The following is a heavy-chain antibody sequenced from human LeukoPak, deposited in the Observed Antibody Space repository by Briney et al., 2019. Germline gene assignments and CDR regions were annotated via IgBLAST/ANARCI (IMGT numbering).Heavy chain of an antibody. Sequence: GGSLRLSCAASGFTFSSYWMSWVRQAPGKGLEWVANIKQDGSEKYYVDSVKGRFTISRDNAKNSLYLQMNSLRAEGTAVYYCARSSSNLHDAFDIWGQGTMVTVSS. CDR1: GFTFSSYW. CDR3: ARSSSNLHDAFDI. J-gene: IGHJ3*02. V-gene: IGHV3-7*01. D-gene: IGHD2-2*01. CDR2: IKQDGSEK.